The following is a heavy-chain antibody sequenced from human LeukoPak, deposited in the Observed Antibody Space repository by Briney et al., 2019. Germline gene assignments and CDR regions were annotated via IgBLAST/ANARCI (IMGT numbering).Heavy chain of an antibody. CDR1: GYSPSSRYY. Sequence: KPSDTLSLTCAVSGYSPSSRYYWGRIRPPPGKGLEWIGSVYHSGSTYYNPSLKSRVTISVDTSKNQFSLKLSSVTAADTAVYYCARHGNADWFDPWGQGTLVTVPS. CDR2: VYHSGST. CDR3: ARHGNADWFDP. D-gene: IGHD4-23*01. V-gene: IGHV4-38-2*01. J-gene: IGHJ5*02.